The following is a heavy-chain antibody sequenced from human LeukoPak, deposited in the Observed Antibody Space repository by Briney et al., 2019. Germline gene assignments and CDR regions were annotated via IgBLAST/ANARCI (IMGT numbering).Heavy chain of an antibody. Sequence: QSGGPWRLSCAASGFTFSSYAMSWFRQAPGKGLEWVSAISGSGGSTYYADSVKGRFTISRDNSKNTLYLQMNSLRAEDTAVYYCAKGSEGYSSSPFDYWGQGTLVTVSS. CDR2: ISGSGGST. J-gene: IGHJ4*02. D-gene: IGHD6-6*01. V-gene: IGHV3-23*01. CDR1: GFTFSSYA. CDR3: AKGSEGYSSSPFDY.